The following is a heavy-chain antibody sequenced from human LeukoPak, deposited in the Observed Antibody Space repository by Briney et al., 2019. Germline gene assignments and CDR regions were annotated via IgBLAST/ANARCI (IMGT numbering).Heavy chain of an antibody. CDR2: IHYTGST. CDR3: ARRSLTDAYSSSWDI. D-gene: IGHD6-13*01. J-gene: IGHJ3*02. CDR1: GVSISNCY. Sequence: SETLSLTCTVSGVSISNCYWSWIRQPPGKGLAWIGYIHYTGSTNYNPSLKSRVTISLDTSKNQFSLNLSSVTAADTAMYYCARRSLTDAYSSSWDIWGQGTMVTVSS. V-gene: IGHV4-59*01.